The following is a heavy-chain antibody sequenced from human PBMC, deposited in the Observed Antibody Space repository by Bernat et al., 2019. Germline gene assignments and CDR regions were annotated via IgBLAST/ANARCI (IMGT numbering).Heavy chain of an antibody. CDR1: GFTFSSYS. CDR2: ISSSSSTI. V-gene: IGHV3-48*01. CDR3: ARDKAVIVHFDSSGYYYFDY. J-gene: IGHJ4*02. Sequence: EVQLVESGGGLVQPGGSLRLSCAASGFTFSSYSMNWVRQAPGKGLEWGSFISSSSSTIYYADSVKGRITISRDNAKNSLYLQMNSLRAEDTAVYYCARDKAVIVHFDSSGYYYFDYWGQGTLVTVS. D-gene: IGHD3-22*01.